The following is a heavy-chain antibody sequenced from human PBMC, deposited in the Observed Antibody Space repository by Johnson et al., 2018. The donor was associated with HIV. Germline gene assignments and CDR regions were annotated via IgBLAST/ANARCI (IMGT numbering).Heavy chain of an antibody. Sequence: QVQLVESGGGLIQPGGSLRLSCAASGFTVSSNYMGWVRQAPGKGLEWVAFIRYDGSNKYYADSVKGRFTISRDNSKNTLYLQMNSLRAEDTAVYYCAKDPTYYYDSSAKEGAFDIWGQGTMVTVSS. J-gene: IGHJ3*02. D-gene: IGHD3-22*01. V-gene: IGHV3-30*02. CDR3: AKDPTYYYDSSAKEGAFDI. CDR1: GFTVSSNY. CDR2: IRYDGSNK.